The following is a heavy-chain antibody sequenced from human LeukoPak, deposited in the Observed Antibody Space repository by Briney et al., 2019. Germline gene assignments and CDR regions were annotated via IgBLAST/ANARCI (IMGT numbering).Heavy chain of an antibody. CDR3: ARSYSSSRGTFDY. CDR2: ISASGNPM. V-gene: IGHV3-48*03. CDR1: GFTFSNYE. Sequence: PGGSLRLSCAASGFTFSNYEMNWVRQAPGKGLEWISYISASGNPMFYADSVKGRFTISRDNAKNSLYLQMNSLRAEDTAIYYCARSYSSSRGTFDYWGQGTLVTVSS. D-gene: IGHD6-6*01. J-gene: IGHJ4*02.